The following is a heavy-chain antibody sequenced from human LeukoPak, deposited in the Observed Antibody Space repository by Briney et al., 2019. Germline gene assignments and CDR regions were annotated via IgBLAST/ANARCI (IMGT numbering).Heavy chain of an antibody. D-gene: IGHD3-10*01. CDR3: ARGPYYGSGSHFSYYGMDV. CDR1: GFTLSTYA. CDR2: ISSGGDTR. J-gene: IGHJ6*02. Sequence: GGSLRLSCAASGFTLSTYAMSWVRQAPGKGLEWVSAISSGGDTRYYADSVKGRFTVSRDNSKNTVYVEMNSLRAEDTAMYYCARGPYYGSGSHFSYYGMDVWGQGTTVTVSS. V-gene: IGHV3-23*01.